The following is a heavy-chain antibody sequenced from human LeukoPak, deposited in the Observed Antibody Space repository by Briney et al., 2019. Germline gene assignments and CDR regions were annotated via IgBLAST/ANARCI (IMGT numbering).Heavy chain of an antibody. Sequence: PSETLSLTCTVSGGSISSSSFYWGWIRQPPGKGLEWIGYIYYSGSTNYNPSLKSRVTISVDTSKNQFSLKLSSVTAADTAVYYCARAGDEYSSSFFDYWGQGTLVTVSS. D-gene: IGHD6-6*01. CDR1: GGSISSSSFY. J-gene: IGHJ4*02. CDR3: ARAGDEYSSSFFDY. V-gene: IGHV4-61*05. CDR2: IYYSGST.